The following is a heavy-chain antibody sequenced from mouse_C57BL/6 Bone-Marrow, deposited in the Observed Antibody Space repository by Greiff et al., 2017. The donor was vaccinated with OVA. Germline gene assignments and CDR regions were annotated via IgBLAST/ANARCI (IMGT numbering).Heavy chain of an antibody. J-gene: IGHJ3*01. CDR1: GFSFNTYA. Sequence: EVQLVESGGGLVQPKGSLKLSCAASGFSFNTYAMNWVRQAPGKGLEWVARIRSKSNNYATYYADSVKDRFTISRDDSESMLYLQMNNLKTEDTAMYYCVRHEGYGNYSFAYWGQGTLVTVSA. CDR3: VRHEGYGNYSFAY. CDR2: IRSKSNNYAT. V-gene: IGHV10-1*01. D-gene: IGHD2-10*02.